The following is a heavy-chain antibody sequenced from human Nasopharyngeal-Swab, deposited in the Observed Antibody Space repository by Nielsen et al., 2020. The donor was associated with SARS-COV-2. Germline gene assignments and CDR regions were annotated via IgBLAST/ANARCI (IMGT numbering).Heavy chain of an antibody. CDR3: ERERDYGDYAVFDY. CDR2: ICYDGSNK. D-gene: IGHD4-17*01. Sequence: GRSLRLSCAPSAFIFTIYAMHWVRHAPGNWLEWVAVICYDGSNKYYADSVKGRFTISRDNSKNTLYLQMNSLRAEDMAVYYCERERDYGDYAVFDYWGQGTLVTVSS. V-gene: IGHV3-33*01. J-gene: IGHJ4*02. CDR1: AFIFTIYA.